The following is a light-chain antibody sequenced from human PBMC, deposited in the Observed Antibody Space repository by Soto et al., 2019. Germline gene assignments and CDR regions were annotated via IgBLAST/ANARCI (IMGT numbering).Light chain of an antibody. CDR3: HQYNKWPSFT. CDR1: QSVSSN. V-gene: IGKV3-15*01. Sequence: IVMTQSPATLSVSPGERATLSCSASQSVSSNLAWYQQKPGQAPRLLMYGASTRATGIPARFSGSGSGTEFTLTISSLQSEDFAFYYCHQYNKWPSFTFGGGTKVEIK. CDR2: GAS. J-gene: IGKJ4*01.